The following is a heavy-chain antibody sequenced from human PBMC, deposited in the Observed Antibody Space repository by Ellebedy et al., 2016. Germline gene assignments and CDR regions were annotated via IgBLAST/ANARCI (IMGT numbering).Heavy chain of an antibody. CDR2: IYYSGST. D-gene: IGHD3-16*01. CDR1: GGSISSYY. V-gene: IGHV4-59*01. Sequence: GSLRLXCTVSGGSISSYYWSWIRQPPGKGLEWIGYIYYSGSTNYNPSLKSRVTISVDTSKNQFSLKLSSVTAADTAVYYCARGWGWPHTNFDYWGQGTLVTVSS. CDR3: ARGWGWPHTNFDY. J-gene: IGHJ4*02.